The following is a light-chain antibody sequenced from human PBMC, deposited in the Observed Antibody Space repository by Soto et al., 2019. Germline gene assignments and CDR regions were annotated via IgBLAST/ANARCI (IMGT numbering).Light chain of an antibody. V-gene: IGKV1-39*01. J-gene: IGKJ2*03. CDR3: QHGYVAPYS. CDR1: QDINVY. Sequence: DIQRTQAPSTVSAYVGDSGTITCRASQDINVYLNWYQQKPGEVPKLLIYSASTLHSGVPSRFTGSGSETDFTLTIRSLQPEDFATYYCQHGYVAPYSFGQGTKVDIK. CDR2: SAS.